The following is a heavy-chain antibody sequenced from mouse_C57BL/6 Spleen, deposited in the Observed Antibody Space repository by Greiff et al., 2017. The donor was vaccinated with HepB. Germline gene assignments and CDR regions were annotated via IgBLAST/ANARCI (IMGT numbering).Heavy chain of an antibody. J-gene: IGHJ3*01. Sequence: EVQRVESGGGLVKPGGSLKLSCAASGFTFSDYGMHWVRQAPEKGLEWVAYISSGSSTIYYADTVKGRFTISRDNAKNTLFLQMTSLRSEDTAMYYCARPTAVGGFAYWGQGTLVTVSA. CDR3: ARPTAVGGFAY. D-gene: IGHD1-1*01. CDR1: GFTFSDYG. CDR2: ISSGSSTI. V-gene: IGHV5-17*01.